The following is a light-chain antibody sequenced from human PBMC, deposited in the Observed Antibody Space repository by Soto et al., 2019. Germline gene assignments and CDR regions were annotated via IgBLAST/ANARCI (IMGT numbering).Light chain of an antibody. CDR1: SGDVGAYNH. Sequence: QSALTQPPSASGSPGQSVTISCTGTSGDVGAYNHVSWYQQHPGKPPKFLIFEVSKRPSGVPDRFSGSKSGNTASLTVSGLQAGDEADYYCSSYAGSNNFVVFGGGTKLTVL. J-gene: IGLJ3*02. CDR2: EVS. CDR3: SSYAGSNNFVV. V-gene: IGLV2-8*01.